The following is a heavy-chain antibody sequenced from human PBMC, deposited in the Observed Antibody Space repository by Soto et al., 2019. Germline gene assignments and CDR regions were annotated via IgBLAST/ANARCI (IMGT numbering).Heavy chain of an antibody. J-gene: IGHJ4*02. CDR3: AKVYYDSYYDSSAYYLPMGLDC. V-gene: IGHV3-23*01. CDR2: ISGGGGST. Sequence: GGSLRLSCAASGFTFSSHAVSWVRQAPGKGLEWVSTISGGGGSTYYVDSVKGRFTISRDNSKNTLYLQMNSLRAEDTAVYYCAKVYYDSYYDSSAYYLPMGLDCWRQGTLVTVSS. CDR1: GFTFSSHA. D-gene: IGHD3-22*01.